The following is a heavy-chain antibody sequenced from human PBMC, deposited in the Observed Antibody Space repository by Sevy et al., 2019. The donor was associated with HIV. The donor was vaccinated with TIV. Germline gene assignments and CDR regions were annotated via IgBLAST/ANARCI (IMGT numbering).Heavy chain of an antibody. V-gene: IGHV3-33*01. J-gene: IGHJ4*02. D-gene: IGHD3-10*01. CDR2: IWYDGSSK. Sequence: GGSLRLSCVASQFNFDTYAIHWVRQAPGKGLEWVAMIWYDGSSKDYAEPVKGRFAISRDNWQKTAFLQMNSLRAEDTGVYYCATNMVHAGAYDSYFNFWGQGSLVTVSS. CDR3: ATNMVHAGAYDSYFNF. CDR1: QFNFDTYA.